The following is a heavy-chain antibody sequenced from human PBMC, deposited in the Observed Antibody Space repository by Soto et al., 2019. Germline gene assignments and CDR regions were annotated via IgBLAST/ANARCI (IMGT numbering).Heavy chain of an antibody. CDR1: GFTLNNLW. V-gene: IGHV3-7*04. CDR3: ARANFDI. CDR2: IKPDGSEN. Sequence: EVQLVESGGGLVQPGGSLRLSCAPSGFTLNNLWMSWVRQAPGKGLEWVANIKPDGSENSYVDSVKGRFTISRDNAKNSLSLHMTKQRAGDTGVYYCARANFDIRGQGTLVTVSS. J-gene: IGHJ4*02. D-gene: IGHD3-9*01.